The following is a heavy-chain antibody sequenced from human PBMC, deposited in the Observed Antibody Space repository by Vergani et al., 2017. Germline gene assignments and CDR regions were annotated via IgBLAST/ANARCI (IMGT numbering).Heavy chain of an antibody. CDR2: IYYSGST. J-gene: IGHJ3*02. Sequence: QVQLQESGPGLVKPSETLSLTCTVSGGSISSYYWSWIRPPPGKGLGWIGYIYYSGSTNYNPSLKSRVTISVDTSKNQFSLKLSSVTAADTAVYYCARVHCSGGSCYSEGVDAFDIWGQGTMVTVSS. CDR1: GGSISSYY. V-gene: IGHV4-59*01. CDR3: ARVHCSGGSCYSEGVDAFDI. D-gene: IGHD2-15*01.